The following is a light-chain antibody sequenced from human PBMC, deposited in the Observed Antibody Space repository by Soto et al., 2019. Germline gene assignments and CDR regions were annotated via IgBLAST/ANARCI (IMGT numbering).Light chain of an antibody. Sequence: DIRMTQSPSSLSASVGDRVTITCRASESISTWLAWYQQKPGKAPKLLIYGASSLESGVPPRFSGDGSETEFPLTISSMQRDDFGTYYCQQYSRLWSFGQGTKVDIK. CDR1: ESISTW. J-gene: IGKJ1*01. V-gene: IGKV1-5*03. CDR2: GAS. CDR3: QQYSRLWS.